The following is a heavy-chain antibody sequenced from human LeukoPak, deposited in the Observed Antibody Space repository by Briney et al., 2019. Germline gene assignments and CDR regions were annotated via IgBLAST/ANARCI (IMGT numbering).Heavy chain of an antibody. D-gene: IGHD3-3*01. CDR2: AYHRGGP. Sequence: SETLSLTCTVSGDSISSDYYWAWIRQPPGKGLEWIGSAYHRGGPHYNPSLKSRVTISVDKSKNQFSLKLSSVTAADTAVYYCASDQTYYDFWSGPLYYYMDVWGKGTTVTVSS. J-gene: IGHJ6*03. CDR1: GDSISSDYY. V-gene: IGHV4-38-2*02. CDR3: ASDQTYYDFWSGPLYYYMDV.